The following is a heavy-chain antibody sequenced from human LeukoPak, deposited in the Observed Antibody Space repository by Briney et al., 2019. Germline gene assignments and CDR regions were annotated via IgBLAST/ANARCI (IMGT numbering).Heavy chain of an antibody. CDR3: AKVGGLGSYYKSYFQS. J-gene: IGHJ4*02. Sequence: GGSLRLSCAASGFTFGEYAMHWVRQVPGKGLEWVSGISWNSDTVGYADSVKGRFTISRGNAKNSLFLQMKSLRAEDTALYYCAKVGGLGSYYKSYFQSWGQGTLVTVSS. V-gene: IGHV3-9*01. CDR1: GFTFGEYA. CDR2: ISWNSDTV. D-gene: IGHD3-10*01.